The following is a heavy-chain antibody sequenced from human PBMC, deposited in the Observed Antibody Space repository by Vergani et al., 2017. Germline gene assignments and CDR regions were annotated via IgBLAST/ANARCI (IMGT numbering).Heavy chain of an antibody. J-gene: IGHJ4*02. CDR3: ASSLVYYYDSSGYYYYFDY. Sequence: QLQLQESGPGLVKPSETLSLTCTVSGGSISSSSYYWGWIRQPPGKGLEWIGSIYYSGSTYYNPSLKSRVTISVDTSKNQFSLKLSSVTAADTAVYYCASSLVYYYDSSGYYYYFDYWGQGTLVTVSS. CDR2: IYYSGST. D-gene: IGHD3-22*01. CDR1: GGSISSSSYY. V-gene: IGHV4-39*07.